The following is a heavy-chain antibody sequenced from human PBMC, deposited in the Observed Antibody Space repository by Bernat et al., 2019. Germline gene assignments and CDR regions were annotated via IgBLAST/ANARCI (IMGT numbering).Heavy chain of an antibody. Sequence: EVQLVESGGGLVQPGGSLRLSCAASGFTFSSYDMHWVRQATGKGLEWVSAIGTAGDTYYPGSVKGRFTISREKAKNSLYLQMNSLRAGDTAVYYCARDGASSSSGPKYYYYMDVWGKGTTVTVSS. CDR2: IGTAGDT. CDR3: ARDGASSSSGPKYYYYMDV. CDR1: GFTFSSYD. V-gene: IGHV3-13*01. D-gene: IGHD6-6*01. J-gene: IGHJ6*03.